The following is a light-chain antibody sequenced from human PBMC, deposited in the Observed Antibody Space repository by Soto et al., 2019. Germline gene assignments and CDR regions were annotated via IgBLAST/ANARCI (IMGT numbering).Light chain of an antibody. CDR3: ISYTSSGTYV. CDR2: EVS. V-gene: IGLV2-14*01. CDR1: GNDVGAYNY. J-gene: IGLJ1*01. Sequence: QSALTQPRSVSGSPGQSVTISCTGTGNDVGAYNYVAWYQQHPGKVPKLMIYEVSDRPSGVSNRFSGSKFGNTASLTISGLQAEDEADYYCISYTSSGTYVFGTGTKLTVL.